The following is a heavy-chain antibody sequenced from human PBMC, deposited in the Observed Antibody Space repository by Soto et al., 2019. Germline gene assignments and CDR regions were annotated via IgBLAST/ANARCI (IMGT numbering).Heavy chain of an antibody. D-gene: IGHD1-26*01. CDR1: GYTFTSYY. CDR3: ARDLIVENGMDV. CDR2: INPSGGST. Sequence: ASVKVSCKASGYTFTSYYMHWVRQPPGQGLEWMGIINPSGGSTSYAQKFQGRVTMTRDTSTSTVYMELSSLRSEDTAVYYCARDLIVENGMDVWGQGTTVTVSS. V-gene: IGHV1-46*03. J-gene: IGHJ6*02.